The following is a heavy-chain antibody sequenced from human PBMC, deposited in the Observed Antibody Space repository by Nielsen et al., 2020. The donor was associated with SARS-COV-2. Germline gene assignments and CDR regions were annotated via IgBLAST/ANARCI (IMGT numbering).Heavy chain of an antibody. CDR2: IIPILGLA. CDR3: ATSVVVTAHDAFDI. CDR1: GYTFTSYG. V-gene: IGHV1-69*04. J-gene: IGHJ3*02. D-gene: IGHD2-21*02. Sequence: SVKVSCKASGYTFTSYGINWVQQAPGQGLEWMGRIIPILGLANYAHKFQGSVTITADKSTTTAYMELSSLRSEDTALYYCATSVVVTAHDAFDIWGQGTMVTVSS.